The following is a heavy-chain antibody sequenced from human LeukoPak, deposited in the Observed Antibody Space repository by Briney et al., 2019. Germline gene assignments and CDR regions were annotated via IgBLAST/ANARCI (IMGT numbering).Heavy chain of an antibody. J-gene: IGHJ5*02. CDR3: AREREDYDFWSGYSRVGWFGP. V-gene: IGHV3-21*01. CDR2: ISSSSSYI. D-gene: IGHD3-3*01. CDR1: GFTFSSYS. Sequence: GGSLRLSCAASGFTFSSYSMNWVRQAPGKGLEWVSSISSSSSYIYYADSVKGRFTISRDNAKNSLYLQMNSLRAEDTAVYYCAREREDYDFWSGYSRVGWFGPWGQGTLVTVSS.